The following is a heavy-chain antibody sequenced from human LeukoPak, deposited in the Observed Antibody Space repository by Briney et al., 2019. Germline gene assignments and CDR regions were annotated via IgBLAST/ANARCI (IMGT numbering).Heavy chain of an antibody. J-gene: IGHJ4*02. Sequence: GGSLRLSCAASGFTLNSYWMHWVRKAPGKGLVWVSRINSDGSSITYADSVKGRFTISRDNAKNTLYLQMNSLRAEDTAVYYCAREYGTGWYYFDYWGQGTLVTVSS. D-gene: IGHD6-19*01. V-gene: IGHV3-74*01. CDR3: AREYGTGWYYFDY. CDR2: INSDGSSI. CDR1: GFTLNSYW.